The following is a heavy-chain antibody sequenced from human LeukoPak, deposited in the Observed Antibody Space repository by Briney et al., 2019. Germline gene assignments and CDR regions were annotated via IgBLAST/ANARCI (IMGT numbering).Heavy chain of an antibody. CDR3: ARGFNPLSRTFWGSYRYTGRTYPHFDY. Sequence: GGSLRLSCAASGFTFSSYEMNWVRQAPGKGLEWVANIKQDGSEKYYVDSVKGRFTISRDNAKNSLYLQMNSLRAEDTAVYYCARGFNPLSRTFWGSYRYTGRTYPHFDYWGQGTLVTVSS. D-gene: IGHD3-16*02. V-gene: IGHV3-7*01. CDR1: GFTFSSYE. CDR2: IKQDGSEK. J-gene: IGHJ4*02.